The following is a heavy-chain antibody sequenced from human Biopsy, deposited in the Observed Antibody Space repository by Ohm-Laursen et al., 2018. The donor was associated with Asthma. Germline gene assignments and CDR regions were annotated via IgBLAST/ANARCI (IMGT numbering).Heavy chain of an antibody. CDR1: RGPFRGYV. D-gene: IGHD2-8*01. J-gene: IGHJ6*02. CDR3: ASGPQWSGLDI. Sequence: TLSLTCALNRGPFRGYVWAWIRQPPGKGLEWIGEIPQGGATTVNPSLKSRVNISMDPSKSQLYLSLRSLTAADTAVYYCASGPQWSGLDIWGQGTTVTVSS. V-gene: IGHV4-34*01. CDR2: IPQGGAT.